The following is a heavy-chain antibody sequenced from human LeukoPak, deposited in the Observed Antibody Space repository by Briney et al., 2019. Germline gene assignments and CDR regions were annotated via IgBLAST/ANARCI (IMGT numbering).Heavy chain of an antibody. CDR1: GGSISSYY. V-gene: IGHV4-34*01. Sequence: SSETLSLTCTVSGGSISSYYWSWIRQPPGKGLEWIGEINHSGSTNYNPSLKSRVTISVDTSKNQFSLKLSSVTAADTAVYYCARGAYYDFWSGYYTFNWFDPWGQGTLVTVSS. J-gene: IGHJ5*02. CDR3: ARGAYYDFWSGYYTFNWFDP. CDR2: INHSGST. D-gene: IGHD3-3*01.